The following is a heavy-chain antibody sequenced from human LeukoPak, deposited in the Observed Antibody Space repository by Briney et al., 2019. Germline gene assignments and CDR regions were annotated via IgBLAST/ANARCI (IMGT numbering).Heavy chain of an antibody. V-gene: IGHV3-21*01. CDR1: GFTFSSYS. CDR2: ISSSSSYI. J-gene: IGHJ4*02. Sequence: PGGSLRLSCAAPGFTFSSYSMNWVRQAPGKGLEWVSSISSSSSYIYYADSVKGRFTISRDDAKNSLYLQMNSLRAEDTAVYYCARERGYDFWSGQSTGFDYWGQGTLVTVSS. D-gene: IGHD3-3*01. CDR3: ARERGYDFWSGQSTGFDY.